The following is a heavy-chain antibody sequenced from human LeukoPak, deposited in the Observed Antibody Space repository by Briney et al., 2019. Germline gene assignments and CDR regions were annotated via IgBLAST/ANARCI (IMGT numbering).Heavy chain of an antibody. J-gene: IGHJ4*02. CDR3: ARGLIAAGVDY. CDR1: GGSISSGSYY. CDR2: IYTSGST. D-gene: IGHD6-6*01. V-gene: IGHV4-61*02. Sequence: SQTLSLTCTVSGGSISSGSYYWSWIRQPAGKGLEWIGRIYTSGSTNYNPSLKSRVTISVDTSKNQFSLKLSSVTAADTAVYYCARGLIAAGVDYWGQGTLVTVSS.